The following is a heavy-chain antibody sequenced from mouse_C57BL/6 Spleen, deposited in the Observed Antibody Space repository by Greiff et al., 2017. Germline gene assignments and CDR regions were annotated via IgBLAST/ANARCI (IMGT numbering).Heavy chain of an antibody. CDR3: TTSNGYNWYFDV. Sequence: EVKLMESGAELVRPGASVKLSCTASGFNIKDDYMHWVKQRPEQGLEWIGWIDPENGDTEYASKFQGKATITADTSSNTAYLQLSSLTSEDTAVYYCTTSNGYNWYFDVWGTGTTVTVSS. J-gene: IGHJ1*03. D-gene: IGHD2-2*01. CDR2: IDPENGDT. V-gene: IGHV14-4*01. CDR1: GFNIKDDY.